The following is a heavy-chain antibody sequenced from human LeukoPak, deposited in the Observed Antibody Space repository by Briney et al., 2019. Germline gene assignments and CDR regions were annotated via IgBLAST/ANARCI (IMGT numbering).Heavy chain of an antibody. CDR3: ARGPGYSSSDGAFDI. V-gene: IGHV4-61*01. D-gene: IGHD6-13*01. CDR2: VYYSGST. J-gene: IGHJ3*02. CDR1: GGSVSSANFY. Sequence: SETLSLTCAVSGGSVSSANFYWSWIRQPPGKGLEWVGNVYYSGSTNYNPSIKSRVTISVDTSKNQFSLKLSSVTAADTAVYYCARGPGYSSSDGAFDIWGQGTMVTVSS.